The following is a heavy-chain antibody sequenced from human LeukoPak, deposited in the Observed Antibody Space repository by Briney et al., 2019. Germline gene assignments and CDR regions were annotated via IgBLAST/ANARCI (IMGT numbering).Heavy chain of an antibody. J-gene: IGHJ6*04. CDR1: GFTFSRYG. CDR3: VKEPAPYSLGDA. Sequence: SLKISCAASGFTFSRYGMHWVRQAPGKGLEWVAVVWDNGINKFYADSMKGRFTISRDNSKHTLSLHMNSLRAEDTAVYYCVKEPAPYSLGDAWGKGTTVTVSS. V-gene: IGHV3-33*06. D-gene: IGHD3-16*01. CDR2: VWDNGINK.